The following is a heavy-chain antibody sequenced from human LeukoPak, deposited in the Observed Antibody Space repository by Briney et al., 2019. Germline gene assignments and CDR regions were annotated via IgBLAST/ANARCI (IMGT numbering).Heavy chain of an antibody. V-gene: IGHV1-18*01. Sequence: ASVKVSCKASGYTFTSYGISWVRQAPGQGLEWMGWISAYNGNTNYAQKLQGRVTMTEDTSTDTAYMELSSLRSEDTAVYYCASKFMIFGVVSPMDVWGKGTTVTVSS. CDR1: GYTFTSYG. CDR3: ASKFMIFGVVSPMDV. J-gene: IGHJ6*04. CDR2: ISAYNGNT. D-gene: IGHD3-3*01.